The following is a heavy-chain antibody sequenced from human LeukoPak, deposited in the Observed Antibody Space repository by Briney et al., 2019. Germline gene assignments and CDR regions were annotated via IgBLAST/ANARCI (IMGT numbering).Heavy chain of an antibody. CDR2: IYYSGST. CDR3: ARHRIAARGSFDY. Sequence: SETLSLTCTVSCGSIGSSYYYWGWIRPPPGRGLEWIGSIYYSGSTYYNPSLKSRVTISEDTSKNQFSLKLNSVTAADTAVYYCARHRIAARGSFDYWGQGTLVTVSS. J-gene: IGHJ4*02. D-gene: IGHD6-6*01. V-gene: IGHV4-39*01. CDR1: CGSIGSSYYY.